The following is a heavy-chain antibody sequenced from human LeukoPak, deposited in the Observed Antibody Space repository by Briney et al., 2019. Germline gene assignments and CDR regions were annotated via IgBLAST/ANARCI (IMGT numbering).Heavy chain of an antibody. D-gene: IGHD2/OR15-2a*01. CDR3: ARGRYFSPYYFDY. CDR2: IYNSGPT. Sequence: PSEPLSLTCTVSGGSISTSYWNWIRQPPGKGLEWIGNIYNSGPTDYNASLKSRVTISLDTSKNQISLKLSSVTAADTAVYSCARGRYFSPYYFDYWGQGTLVTVSS. V-gene: IGHV4-59*01. J-gene: IGHJ4*02. CDR1: GGSISTSY.